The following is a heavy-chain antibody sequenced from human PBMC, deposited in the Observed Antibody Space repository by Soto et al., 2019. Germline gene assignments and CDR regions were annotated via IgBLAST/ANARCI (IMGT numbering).Heavy chain of an antibody. Sequence: SGTLSLTCTVSGGSISTGGYYWSWIRQHPGKGLEWIGYIYYSGSAYYNPSLGSRVTISIDTSKNQFSLKLTSVTAADTAVYYCARGVGFGYYYYHMDLWGQGTTVTVSS. D-gene: IGHD3-10*01. CDR2: IYYSGSA. J-gene: IGHJ6*02. V-gene: IGHV4-61*08. CDR1: GGSISTGGYY. CDR3: ARGVGFGYYYYHMDL.